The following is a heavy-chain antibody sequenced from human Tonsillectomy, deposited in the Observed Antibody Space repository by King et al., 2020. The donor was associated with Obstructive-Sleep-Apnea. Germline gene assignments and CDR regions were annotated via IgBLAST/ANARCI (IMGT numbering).Heavy chain of an antibody. CDR3: ARGDGDYVSYYFDY. CDR2: IKQDGSEK. D-gene: IGHD4-17*01. CDR1: GFTFSSYW. Sequence: VQLVESGGGLVQPGGSLRLSCAASGFTFSSYWMSWVRQAPGKGLEWVANIKQDGSEKYYVDSVKGRFTISRDNAKNSLYLQMNSLRAEDTAVYYCARGDGDYVSYYFDYWGQGTLVTVSS. V-gene: IGHV3-7*04. J-gene: IGHJ4*02.